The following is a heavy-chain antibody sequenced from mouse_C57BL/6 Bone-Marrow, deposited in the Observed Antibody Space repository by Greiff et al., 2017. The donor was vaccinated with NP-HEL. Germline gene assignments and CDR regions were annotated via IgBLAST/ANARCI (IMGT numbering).Heavy chain of an antibody. CDR3: ARDSFCSRGWYFDF. D-gene: IGHD1-1*01. J-gene: IGHJ1*03. CDR2: IDPNSGGT. V-gene: IGHV1-72*01. Sequence: QVQLQQPGADLVKPGASVKLSCKASGYTFTSYCMHWVQQRPGRGLEWIGRIDPNSGGTKFNEKFKTMATLTVDTLSSTASMQLSSLTFEDSASYYWARDSFCSRGWYFDFWGTGTTVTVSS. CDR1: GYTFTSYC.